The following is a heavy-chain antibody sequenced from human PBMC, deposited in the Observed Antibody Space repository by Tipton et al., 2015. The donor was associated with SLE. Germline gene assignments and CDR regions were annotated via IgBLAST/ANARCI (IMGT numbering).Heavy chain of an antibody. J-gene: IGHJ5*02. D-gene: IGHD3-16*01. CDR1: GGSISSSSYY. V-gene: IGHV4-39*01. CDR2: IYYSGST. Sequence: LSLTCTVSGGSISSSSYYWGWIRQPPGKGLEWIGSIYYSGSTYYNPSLKSRVTISVDTSKNQFSLKLSSVTAADTAVYYCAGVRKKGWGWFDPWGQGTLVTVSS. CDR3: AGVRKKGWGWFDP.